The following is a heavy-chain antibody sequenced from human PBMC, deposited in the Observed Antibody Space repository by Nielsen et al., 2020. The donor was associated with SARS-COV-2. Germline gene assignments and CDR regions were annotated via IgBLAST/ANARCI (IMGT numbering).Heavy chain of an antibody. D-gene: IGHD6-19*01. CDR1: GDSVSSNSAA. CDR3: ARGLGSGWYGVVDY. J-gene: IGHJ4*02. Sequence: SETLSLTCAISGDSVSSNSAAWNWIRQSPSRGLEWLGRTYYRSKWYNDYAVFVKSRITINPDTSKNQFSLQLNSVTPEDTAVYYCARGLGSGWYGVVDYWGQGTLVTVSS. V-gene: IGHV6-1*01. CDR2: TYYRSKWYN.